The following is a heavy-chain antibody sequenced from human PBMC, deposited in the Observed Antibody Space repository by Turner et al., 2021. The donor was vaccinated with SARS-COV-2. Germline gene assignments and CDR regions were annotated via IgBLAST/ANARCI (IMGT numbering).Heavy chain of an antibody. CDR3: ATTLVTLIGDWYFDL. Sequence: QVQLVQSGAEVKRPGAPVKFSCKVPGYTLTELSMHWVRQAPGKGLEWMGCFSPEDGETIYAQKVQGRVTMTEDTSTDTAYMELSSLRSEDTAVYYCATTLVTLIGDWYFDLWGRGTLVTVSS. CDR1: GYTLTELS. J-gene: IGHJ2*01. D-gene: IGHD3-22*01. V-gene: IGHV1-24*01. CDR2: FSPEDGET.